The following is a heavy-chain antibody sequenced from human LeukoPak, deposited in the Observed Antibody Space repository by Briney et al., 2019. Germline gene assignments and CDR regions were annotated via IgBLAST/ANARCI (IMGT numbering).Heavy chain of an antibody. J-gene: IGHJ5*02. Sequence: SETLSLTCAVYGGSFSGYYWSWILQPPGKGLEWIGEINHSGSTNYNPSLKSRVTISVDTSKNQFSLKLSSVTAADTAVYYCARVEIGIAAAGNWFDPWGQGTLVTVSS. CDR1: GGSFSGYY. D-gene: IGHD6-13*01. V-gene: IGHV4-34*01. CDR2: INHSGST. CDR3: ARVEIGIAAAGNWFDP.